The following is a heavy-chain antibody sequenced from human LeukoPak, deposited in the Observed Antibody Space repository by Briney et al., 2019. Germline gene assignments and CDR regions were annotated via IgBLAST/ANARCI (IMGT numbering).Heavy chain of an antibody. CDR3: ARVSGLGSYYDSSGYPDY. CDR2: INWNGGST. CDR1: GFTFDDYG. Sequence: PGGSLRLSCAASGFTFDDYGMSWVRQAPGKGVEWGSGINWNGGSTGYADSVKGRFTISRDSAKNSLYLQMSSLRAEDTALYYCARVSGLGSYYDSSGYPDYWGQGTLVTVSS. J-gene: IGHJ4*02. D-gene: IGHD3-22*01. V-gene: IGHV3-20*04.